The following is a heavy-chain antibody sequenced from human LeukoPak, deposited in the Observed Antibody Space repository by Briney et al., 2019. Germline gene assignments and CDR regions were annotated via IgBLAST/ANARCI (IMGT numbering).Heavy chain of an antibody. V-gene: IGHV4-39*07. CDR3: ARLLGGNPTDY. CDR2: IYYSGST. Sequence: SQTLSLTCTVSGGSISSSYYWGWIRQPPGKGLEWIGSIYYSGSTYYNPSLKSRVTMSVDTSKNQFSLKLSSVTAADTAVYYCARLLGGNPTDYWGQGTLVTVSS. D-gene: IGHD2-21*01. J-gene: IGHJ4*02. CDR1: GGSISSSYY.